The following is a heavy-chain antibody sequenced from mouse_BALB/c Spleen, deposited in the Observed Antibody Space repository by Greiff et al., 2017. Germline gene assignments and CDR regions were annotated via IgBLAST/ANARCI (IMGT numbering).Heavy chain of an antibody. V-gene: IGHV1S81*02. CDR2: INPSNGRT. CDR3: ARQILTGAMDY. J-gene: IGHJ4*01. Sequence: VQLQQPGAELVKPGASVKLSCKASGYTFTSYWMHWVKQRPGQGLEWIGEINPSNGRTNYNEKFKSKATLTVDKSSSTAYMQLSSLTSEDSAVYYCARQILTGAMDYWGQGTSVTVSS. CDR1: GYTFTSYW.